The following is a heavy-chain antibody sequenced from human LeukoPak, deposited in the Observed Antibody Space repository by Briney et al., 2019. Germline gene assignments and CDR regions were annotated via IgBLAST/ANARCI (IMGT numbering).Heavy chain of an antibody. CDR3: ARGLHDRSWYGAH. CDR2: LPPDGSYQ. CDR1: GFTFSDYT. Sequence: PGRSLRLSCAASGFTFSDYTMQWVRQAPGKGLEWVALLPPDGSYQYYADSLKGRFTISRDNFKNALYLQMNSLRLEDTPVYYCARGLHDRSWYGAHWGQGTLLSVSS. D-gene: IGHD6-13*01. V-gene: IGHV3-30*04. J-gene: IGHJ4*02.